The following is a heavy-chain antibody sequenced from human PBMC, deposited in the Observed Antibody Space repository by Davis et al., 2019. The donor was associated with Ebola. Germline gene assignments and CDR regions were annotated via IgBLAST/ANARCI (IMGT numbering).Heavy chain of an antibody. CDR1: GYTFTGYY. D-gene: IGHD2/OR15-2a*01. J-gene: IGHJ4*02. Sequence: ASVKVSCKASGYTFTGYYMHWVRQAPGQGLEWMGRINPNSGGTNYAQKFQGRVTMTRDTSISTAYMELSRLRSDDTAVYYCAREILWSLEYYFDYWGQGTLVTVSS. V-gene: IGHV1-2*06. CDR2: INPNSGGT. CDR3: AREILWSLEYYFDY.